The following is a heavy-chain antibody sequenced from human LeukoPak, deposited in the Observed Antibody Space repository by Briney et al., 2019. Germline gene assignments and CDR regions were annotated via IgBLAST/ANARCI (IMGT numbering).Heavy chain of an antibody. CDR2: IYYTGST. V-gene: IGHV4-39*07. J-gene: IGHJ4*02. CDR1: GGSITSSSYY. D-gene: IGHD6-13*01. Sequence: ASETLSLTCTVSGGSITSSSYYWGWIRQPPGKGLEWIGSIYYTGSTYYNPSLKSRVTISVDTSKNQLSLKLSSVTAADTAVYYCAREEAAAGQYYFDYWGQGTLVTVSS. CDR3: AREEAAAGQYYFDY.